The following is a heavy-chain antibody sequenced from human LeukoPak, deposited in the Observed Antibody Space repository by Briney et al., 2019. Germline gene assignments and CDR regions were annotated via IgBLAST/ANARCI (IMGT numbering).Heavy chain of an antibody. V-gene: IGHV4-34*01. D-gene: IGHD7-27*01. J-gene: IGHJ3*02. CDR2: INHSGST. CDR1: GGSFSGYY. Sequence: KPSETLSLTCAVYGGSFSGYYWSWIRQPPGKGQEWIGEINHSGSTNYNPSLKSRVTISVDTSKNQFSLKLSSVTAADTAVYYCARPSPSNWGQFDAFDIWGQGTMVTVSS. CDR3: ARPSPSNWGQFDAFDI.